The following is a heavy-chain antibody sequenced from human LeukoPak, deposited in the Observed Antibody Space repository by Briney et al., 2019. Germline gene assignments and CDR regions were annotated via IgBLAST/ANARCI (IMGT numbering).Heavy chain of an antibody. D-gene: IGHD3-10*01. CDR1: GYTFTSYY. V-gene: IGHV1-46*01. CDR2: INPSGGRT. Sequence: ASVKVSCTASGYTFTSYYMHWVRQAPGQGLEWMGIINPSGGRTSYAQKFQGRVTMTRDTSTSTVYMELSSLRSEDTAVYYCAREGAYYGSGSYYRGYYYYGMDVWGQGTTVTVSS. CDR3: AREGAYYGSGSYYRGYYYYGMDV. J-gene: IGHJ6*02.